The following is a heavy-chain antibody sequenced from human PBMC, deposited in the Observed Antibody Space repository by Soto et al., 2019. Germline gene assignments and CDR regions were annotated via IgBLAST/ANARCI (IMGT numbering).Heavy chain of an antibody. V-gene: IGHV1-3*01. CDR3: ARASGGSCCWFDP. D-gene: IGHD2-15*01. Sequence: GASVKVSCKASGYTFTSYAMHWVRQAPGQRLEWMGWINAGNGNTKYSQKFQGRVTITRDTSASTAYMELSSLRSEDTAVYYCARASGGSCCWFDPWGQGTLVTVSS. CDR2: INAGNGNT. J-gene: IGHJ5*02. CDR1: GYTFTSYA.